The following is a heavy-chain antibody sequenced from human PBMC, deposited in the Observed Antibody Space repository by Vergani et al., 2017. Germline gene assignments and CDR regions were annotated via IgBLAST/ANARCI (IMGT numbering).Heavy chain of an antibody. V-gene: IGHV3-30*02. CDR2: IQFDGSNQ. CDR3: AKHFRGWGIDY. D-gene: IGHD3-16*01. J-gene: IGHJ4*02. Sequence: QVKLVESGGGVVQRGGSLRLPCATSGFTLSNYDMQWIRQGPGKGLEFVAFIQFDGSNQYYADSVKGRFTLPRDFSKNTLYLQMNSLRTDDTATYYCAKHFRGWGIDYWGQGTQVIVSS. CDR1: GFTLSNYD.